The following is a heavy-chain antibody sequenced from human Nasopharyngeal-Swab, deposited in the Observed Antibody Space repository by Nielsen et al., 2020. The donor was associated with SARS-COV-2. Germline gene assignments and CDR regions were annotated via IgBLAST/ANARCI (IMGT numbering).Heavy chain of an antibody. CDR1: GFTFSNAW. V-gene: IGHV3-23*01. J-gene: IGHJ4*02. Sequence: GESLKISCAASGFTFSNAWMSWVRQAPRKGLEWVSGISFGGVTTYYADSVKGRFTISRDNSKNMLYLQMNRLRAEDTAVYYCAKAGGEVGYWGQGTLVTVSS. D-gene: IGHD1-1*01. CDR2: ISFGGVTT. CDR3: AKAGGEVGY.